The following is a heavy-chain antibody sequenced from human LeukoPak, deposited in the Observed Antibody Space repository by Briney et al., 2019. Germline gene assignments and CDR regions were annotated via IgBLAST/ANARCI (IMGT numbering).Heavy chain of an antibody. CDR2: INHSGST. V-gene: IGHV4-34*01. CDR3: ARPGYCSSTSCYTSYGMDV. J-gene: IGHJ6*02. D-gene: IGHD2-2*02. Sequence: SETLSLTCAVYGVSFSGYYWSWIRQPPGKGLEWIGEINHSGSTNYNPSLKSRVTISVDTSKNQFSLKLSSVTAADTAVYYCARPGYCSSTSCYTSYGMDVWGQGTTVTVSS. CDR1: GVSFSGYY.